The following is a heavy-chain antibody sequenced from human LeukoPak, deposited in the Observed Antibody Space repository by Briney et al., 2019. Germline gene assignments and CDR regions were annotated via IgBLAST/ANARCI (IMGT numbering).Heavy chain of an antibody. V-gene: IGHV4-59*01. CDR2: IYYSGST. D-gene: IGHD6-13*01. CDR3: ARDLGRRIAAAGTLLSDAFDI. Sequence: PSETLSLTCTVSGGSISSYYWSWIRQPPGKGLEWIGYIYYSGSTNYNPSLKSRVTISVDTSKNQFSLKLSSVTAADTAVYYCARDLGRRIAAAGTLLSDAFDIWGQGTMVTVSS. J-gene: IGHJ3*02. CDR1: GGSISSYY.